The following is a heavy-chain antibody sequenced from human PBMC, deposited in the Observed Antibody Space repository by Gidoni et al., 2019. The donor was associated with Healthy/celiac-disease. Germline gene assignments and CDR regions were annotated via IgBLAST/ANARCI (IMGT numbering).Heavy chain of an antibody. V-gene: IGHV3-15*01. CDR1: GFTFSNAW. CDR3: TTDRLVGHCSSTSCYAY. Sequence: EVQLVESGGGLVKPGGSLRLSCAASGFTFSNAWMSWVRQAPGKGLEWVGRIKSKTDGGTTDYAAPVKGRFTISRDDSKNTLYLQMNSLKTEDTAVYYCTTDRLVGHCSSTSCYAYWGQGTLVTVSS. J-gene: IGHJ4*02. D-gene: IGHD2-2*01. CDR2: IKSKTDGGTT.